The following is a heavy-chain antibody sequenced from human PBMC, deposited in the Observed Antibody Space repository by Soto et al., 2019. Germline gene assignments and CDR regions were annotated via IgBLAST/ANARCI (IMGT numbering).Heavy chain of an antibody. D-gene: IGHD1-20*01. CDR2: ISYDGSNK. CDR1: GFTFSSYG. Sequence: GGSLRLSCAASGFTFSSYGMHWVRQAPGKGLEWVAVISYDGSNKYYADSVKGRFTISRDNSKNTLYLQMNSLRAEETAVSYCEKHSHNPRRITEAFDIWGQGTMVTVSS. CDR3: EKHSHNPRRITEAFDI. V-gene: IGHV3-30*18. J-gene: IGHJ3*02.